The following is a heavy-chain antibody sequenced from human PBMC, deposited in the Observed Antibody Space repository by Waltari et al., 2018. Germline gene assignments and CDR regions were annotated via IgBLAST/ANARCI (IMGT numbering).Heavy chain of an antibody. J-gene: IGHJ6*02. CDR2: IIPIFGTA. CDR3: ARDGGYCSSTSCYPYGMDV. Sequence: QVQLVQSGAEVKKPGSSVKVSCKASGGTFSSYAISWVRQAPGQGLEWMGGIIPIFGTANYAQKVQGRVKITADESTSTAYMELSSLRSEDTAVYYCARDGGYCSSTSCYPYGMDVWGQGTTVTVSS. V-gene: IGHV1-69*01. CDR1: GGTFSSYA. D-gene: IGHD2-2*01.